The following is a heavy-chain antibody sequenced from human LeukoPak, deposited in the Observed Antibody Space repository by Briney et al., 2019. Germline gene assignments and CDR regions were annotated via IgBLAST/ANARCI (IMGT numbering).Heavy chain of an antibody. Sequence: PGGSLRLSCAVSGFTFSNYAMSWVRQAPGKGLEWVSAISGSGGSTYYADSVKGRFTISRDNSKNTLYLQMNSLRAEDTAVYYCAKDIRATMTGSDAFDIWGQGTMVTVSS. V-gene: IGHV3-23*01. CDR3: AKDIRATMTGSDAFDI. CDR2: ISGSGGST. D-gene: IGHD3-9*01. J-gene: IGHJ3*02. CDR1: GFTFSNYA.